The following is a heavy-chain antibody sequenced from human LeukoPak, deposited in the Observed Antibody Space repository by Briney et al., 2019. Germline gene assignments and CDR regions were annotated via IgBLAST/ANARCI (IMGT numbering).Heavy chain of an antibody. Sequence: GGSLRLSCAASGFTFSSYAMNWVRQAPGKGLEWVSGISGRGDTTYYADSVKGRFTISRDNSKNTLYLQMDSLRAEDTALYYCAQVRSLNYYDSSGYYCWGQGTLVTVSS. CDR2: ISGRGDTT. CDR1: GFTFSSYA. D-gene: IGHD3-22*01. V-gene: IGHV3-23*01. J-gene: IGHJ4*02. CDR3: AQVRSLNYYDSSGYYC.